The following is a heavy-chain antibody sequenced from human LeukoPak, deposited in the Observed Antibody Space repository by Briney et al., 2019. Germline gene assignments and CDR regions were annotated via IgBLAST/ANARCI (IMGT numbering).Heavy chain of an antibody. J-gene: IGHJ4*02. Sequence: GGSLRLSCAASGFTVSSNYMSWVRQAPGKGLEWVSVIYSGGTTYYADSVKGRFTISRDNSKSTLYLQMNSLRAEVTALYYCARTSGIYYYFGYWGQGTLVTVSS. CDR2: IYSGGTT. D-gene: IGHD1-26*01. V-gene: IGHV3-66*01. CDR3: ARTSGIYYYFGY. CDR1: GFTVSSNY.